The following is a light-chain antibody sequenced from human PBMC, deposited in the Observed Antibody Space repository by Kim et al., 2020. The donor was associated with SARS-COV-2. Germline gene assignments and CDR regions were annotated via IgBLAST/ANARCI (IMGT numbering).Light chain of an antibody. V-gene: IGKV1-8*01. CDR2: AAS. J-gene: IGKJ1*01. Sequence: ASTGDRVTITCRASQGISTYLAWYQQKPGKAPKLLIYAASTLQSGVPSRFSGSGSGTDFTLTISCLQSEDFATYYCQQYYSSPPTFDQGTKVEIK. CDR3: QQYYSSPPT. CDR1: QGISTY.